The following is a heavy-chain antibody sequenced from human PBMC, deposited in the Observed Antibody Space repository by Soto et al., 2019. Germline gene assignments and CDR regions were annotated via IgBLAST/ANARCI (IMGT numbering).Heavy chain of an antibody. Sequence: QVQLVQSGAEVKKPGSSVKISCGAPGDTFNNFALSWVRQAPGLGLEWMGGIIPIFATPTYAQKFQDRVTFTPHESTTTAYMELSSLRSDDTAVYYCARHLGADFRTWFFDLWGRGTLVTVSS. V-gene: IGHV1-69*05. J-gene: IGHJ2*01. CDR1: GDTFNNFA. D-gene: IGHD4-4*01. CDR2: IIPIFATP. CDR3: ARHLGADFRTWFFDL.